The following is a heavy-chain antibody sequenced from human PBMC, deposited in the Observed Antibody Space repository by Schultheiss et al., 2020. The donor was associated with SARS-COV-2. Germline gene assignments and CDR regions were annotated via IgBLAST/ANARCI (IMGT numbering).Heavy chain of an antibody. CDR1: GGSISSYY. V-gene: IGHV4-34*01. J-gene: IGHJ4*02. Sequence: SETLSLTCTVSGGSISSYYWSWIRQPPGKGLEWIGEINHSGSTNYNPSLKSRVTISVDTSKNQFSLKLSSVTDADTAVYYCARQSDGSEGGFDFWGQGTLVTVSS. CDR3: ARQSDGSEGGFDF. D-gene: IGHD1-26*01. CDR2: INHSGST.